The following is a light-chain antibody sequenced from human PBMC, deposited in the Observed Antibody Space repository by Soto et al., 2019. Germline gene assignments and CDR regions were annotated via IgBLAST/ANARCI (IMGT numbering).Light chain of an antibody. Sequence: QSALTQPASVSGSPGQLITISCTGTSSDVGGYNFVSWYQQHPGKAPKLMISEVSNRPSGVSNRFSGSKSGNTASLTISGLQADDEADYYCSSYTSSTSYVFGTGTKLTVL. CDR1: SSDVGGYNF. CDR3: SSYTSSTSYV. CDR2: EVS. V-gene: IGLV2-14*01. J-gene: IGLJ1*01.